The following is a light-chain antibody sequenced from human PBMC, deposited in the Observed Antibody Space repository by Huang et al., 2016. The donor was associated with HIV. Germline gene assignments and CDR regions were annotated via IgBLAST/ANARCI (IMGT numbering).Light chain of an antibody. CDR3: QQRTDWLT. J-gene: IGKJ4*01. V-gene: IGKV3-11*01. CDR1: QSINTY. Sequence: EIVLTQSPATLSLSPGERATLSCSASQSINTYLAWYQQNPGQAPRLLIFDASTRASGIPARVSGSGSGTDFTLTISSLEPEDFAVYFCQQRTDWLTFGGGTKVEIK. CDR2: DAS.